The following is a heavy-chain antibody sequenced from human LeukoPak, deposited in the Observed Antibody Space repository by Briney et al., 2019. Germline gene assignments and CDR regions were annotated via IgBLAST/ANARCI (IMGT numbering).Heavy chain of an antibody. CDR2: ISGSGGST. J-gene: IGHJ4*02. Sequence: GGSLRLSCAASGFTFSSYAMSWVRQAPGKGLEWVSAISGSGGSTYYADSVKGRFTISRDNSKNTLYLQMNSLRAEDTAMYYCARGSDVDTAMVTAYWGQGTLVTVSS. D-gene: IGHD5-18*01. CDR3: ARGSDVDTAMVTAY. CDR1: GFTFSSYA. V-gene: IGHV3-23*01.